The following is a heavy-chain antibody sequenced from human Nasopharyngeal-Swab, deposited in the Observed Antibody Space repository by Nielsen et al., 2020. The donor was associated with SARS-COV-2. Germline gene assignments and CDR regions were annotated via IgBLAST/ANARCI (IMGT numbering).Heavy chain of an antibody. V-gene: IGHV3-23*01. CDR3: AKKTFGGVIVAYWYFDL. CDR1: GFTFSNYA. J-gene: IGHJ2*01. CDR2: ISGSGGST. Sequence: GESLKISCAASGFTFSNYAMSWVRQAPGKGLEWVSAISGSGGSTYYADSVKGRFTISRDNSKNTLYLQMNSLRAEDTAVYYCAKKTFGGVIVAYWYFDLWGRGTLVTVSS. D-gene: IGHD3-16*02.